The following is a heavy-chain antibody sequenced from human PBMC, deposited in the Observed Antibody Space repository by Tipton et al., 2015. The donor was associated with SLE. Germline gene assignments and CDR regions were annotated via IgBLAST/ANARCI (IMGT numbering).Heavy chain of an antibody. CDR1: GGSISSYY. D-gene: IGHD3-3*01. Sequence: LRLSCTVSGGSISSYYWSWIRQPPGTGLEWIGYIYYSGSTNYNPSLKSRVTISVDTSKNQFSLKLSSVTAADTAVYYCARDPITIFGVVIPTEFDYWGQGTLVTVSS. CDR3: ARDPITIFGVVIPTEFDY. CDR2: IYYSGST. J-gene: IGHJ4*02. V-gene: IGHV4-59*12.